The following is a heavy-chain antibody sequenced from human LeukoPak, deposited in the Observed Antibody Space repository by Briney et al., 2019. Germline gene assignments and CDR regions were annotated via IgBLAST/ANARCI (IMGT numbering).Heavy chain of an antibody. V-gene: IGHV3-64D*06. J-gene: IGHJ4*02. Sequence: QSGGSLRLSCSASGFSFSSSAIHWVRQAPGKGLEYVSSISDNGGSTYYADSVKGRFIISRDNSKNTVYLQMSSLRAEDTAVYYCVSLYYDILTGTDYWGQGTLVTVSS. CDR1: GFSFSSSA. CDR2: ISDNGGST. CDR3: VSLYYDILTGTDY. D-gene: IGHD3-9*01.